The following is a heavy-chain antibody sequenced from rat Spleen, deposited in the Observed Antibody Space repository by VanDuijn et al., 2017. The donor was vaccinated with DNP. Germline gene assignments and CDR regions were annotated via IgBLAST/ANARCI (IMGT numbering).Heavy chain of an antibody. J-gene: IGHJ4*01. V-gene: IGHV5S10*01. CDR2: INYNGGNT. CDR3: ARWPGYNPPYAMDA. Sequence: EVQLVESGGGLIQPGRSLTLSCAASGFTFSDYNMAWVRQAPKKGLEWVATINYNGGNTYYRDSVKGRFTISRDNADNTVYLQMNSLRSEDTATYYCARWPGYNPPYAMDAWGQGTSVTVSS. D-gene: IGHD1-4*01. CDR1: GFTFSDYN.